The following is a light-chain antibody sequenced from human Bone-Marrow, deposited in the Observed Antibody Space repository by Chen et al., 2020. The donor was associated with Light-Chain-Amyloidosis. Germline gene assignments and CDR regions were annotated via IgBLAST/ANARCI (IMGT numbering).Light chain of an antibody. Sequence: QSALTQPASVSGSPGQSITISCTGTSSDVGGDNHVSWYQQHPDKAPKLMIYEVTNRPSWVPDRFSGSKSDNTASLTISGLQTEDEAVYFCSSSTLTNTLVFGSGTRVTVL. CDR3: SSSTLTNTLV. CDR1: SSDVGGDNH. J-gene: IGLJ1*01. CDR2: EVT. V-gene: IGLV2-14*01.